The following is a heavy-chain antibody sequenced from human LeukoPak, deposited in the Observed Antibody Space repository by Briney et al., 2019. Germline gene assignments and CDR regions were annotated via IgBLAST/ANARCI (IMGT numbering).Heavy chain of an antibody. V-gene: IGHV4-59*08. D-gene: IGHD6-13*01. CDR1: GGSISSYY. CDR2: IYYSGST. J-gene: IGHJ3*02. CDR3: ARQGGIADAFDI. Sequence: PSETLSLTCTVSGGSISSYYWSWIRQPPGKGLEWIGYIYYSGSTNYNPSLKSRVTISVDTSKNQFSLKLSSVTAADTAVYYCARQGGIADAFDIWGQGTKVTVSS.